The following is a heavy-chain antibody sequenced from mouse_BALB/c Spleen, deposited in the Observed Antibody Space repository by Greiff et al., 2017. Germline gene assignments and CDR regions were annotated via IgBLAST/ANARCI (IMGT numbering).Heavy chain of an antibody. CDR3: AREIYGNYGGAY. CDR1: GFSLTSYG. Sequence: VQGVESGPGLVAPSQSLSITCTVSGFSLTSYGVHWVRQPPGKGLEWLGVIWAGGSTNYNSALMSRLSISKDNSKSQVFLQMNSLQTDDTAMYYCAREIYGNYGGAYWGQGTLVTVSA. CDR2: IWAGGST. D-gene: IGHD2-1*01. J-gene: IGHJ3*01. V-gene: IGHV2-9*02.